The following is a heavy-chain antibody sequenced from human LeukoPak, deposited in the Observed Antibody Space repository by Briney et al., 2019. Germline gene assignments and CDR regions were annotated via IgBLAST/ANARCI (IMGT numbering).Heavy chain of an antibody. CDR1: GFSFSSYG. CDR2: IRYDGSNK. V-gene: IGHV3-30*02. J-gene: IGHJ4*02. Sequence: GGSLRLSCAGSGFSFSSYGMHWVRQAPGKGLEWVAFIRYDGSNKYYADSVKGRFTISRDNSKNTLYLQMNSLRAEDTAVYYCAKDLSFAGYCSGGSCYGFDYWGQGTLVTVSS. D-gene: IGHD2-15*01. CDR3: AKDLSFAGYCSGGSCYGFDY.